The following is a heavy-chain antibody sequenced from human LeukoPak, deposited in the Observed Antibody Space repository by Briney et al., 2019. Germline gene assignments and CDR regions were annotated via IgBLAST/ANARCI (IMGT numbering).Heavy chain of an antibody. CDR3: ARGLLSSSWYPADY. Sequence: SETLSLTCTVSGGSISSYYWSWIRQPPGKGLEWIGYIYYSGSTNYNPSLKSRVTISVDTSKNQFSLKLSSVTAADTAVYYCARGLLSSSWYPADYWGQGTLVTVSS. J-gene: IGHJ4*02. V-gene: IGHV4-59*01. CDR1: GGSISSYY. CDR2: IYYSGST. D-gene: IGHD6-13*01.